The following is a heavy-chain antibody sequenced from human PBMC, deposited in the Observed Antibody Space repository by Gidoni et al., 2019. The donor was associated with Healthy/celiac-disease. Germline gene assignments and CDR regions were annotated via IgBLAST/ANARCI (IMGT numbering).Heavy chain of an antibody. D-gene: IGHD5-12*01. CDR3: ARVVATIGGIFDY. CDR1: GYTFTSYA. J-gene: IGHJ4*02. CDR2: INAGNGNT. Sequence: QVQLVQSGAEVKKPGASVKVSCKASGYTFTSYAMHWVRQAPGQRLEWIGWINAGNGNTKYSQKFQGRVTITRDTSASTAYMELSSLRSEDTAVYYCARVVATIGGIFDYWGQGTLVTVSS. V-gene: IGHV1-3*01.